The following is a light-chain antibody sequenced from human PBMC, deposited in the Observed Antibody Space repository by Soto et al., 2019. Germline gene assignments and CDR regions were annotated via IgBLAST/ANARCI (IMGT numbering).Light chain of an antibody. CDR3: SSYAGINHLGVV. CDR1: SSDVGGYNY. V-gene: IGLV2-8*01. Sequence: QSALTQPPSASGSPGQSVTISCTGTSSDVGGYNYVSWYQQHPGKAPKLMIYEVSKRPSGVPDRFSGSKSGNTASLTVSGLQAEDEADYYCSSYAGINHLGVVFGGGTQLTVL. CDR2: EVS. J-gene: IGLJ2*01.